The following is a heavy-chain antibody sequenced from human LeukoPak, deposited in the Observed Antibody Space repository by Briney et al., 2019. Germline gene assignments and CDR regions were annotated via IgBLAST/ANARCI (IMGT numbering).Heavy chain of an antibody. J-gene: IGHJ3*02. Sequence: SETLSLTCTVSGGSLNNYYWSWIRQPAGKGLEWIGRIYTRGSTNYNPSLKSRVTMSVDTSKNQSSLKLSSVTAADTAVYYCARGRYCSADICSGGDAFDIWGQGTMVSVYS. D-gene: IGHD2-15*01. CDR2: IYTRGST. V-gene: IGHV4-4*07. CDR3: ARGRYCSADICSGGDAFDI. CDR1: GGSLNNYY.